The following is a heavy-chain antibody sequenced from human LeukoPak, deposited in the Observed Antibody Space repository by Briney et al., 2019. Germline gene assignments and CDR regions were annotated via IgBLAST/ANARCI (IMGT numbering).Heavy chain of an antibody. J-gene: IGHJ4*02. V-gene: IGHV3-23*01. CDR2: ISGSGGST. Sequence: GGSLRLSCAASGFTFSSYAMSWVRQAPGKGLEWVSAISGSGGSTYYADSVKGRFTISRDNSKNTLYLQMNSLRAEDTAVYYCAKSLDGQRVSYYFDYWGQGTLVTVSS. CDR3: AKSLDGQRVSYYFDY. D-gene: IGHD2-8*01. CDR1: GFTFSSYA.